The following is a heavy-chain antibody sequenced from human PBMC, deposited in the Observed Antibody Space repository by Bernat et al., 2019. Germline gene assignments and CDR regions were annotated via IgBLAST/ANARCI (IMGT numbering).Heavy chain of an antibody. CDR3: ARDDATGTTEYAFDI. V-gene: IGHV1-18*01. D-gene: IGHD1-1*01. CDR1: GYTFTSYG. Sequence: QVQLVQSGAEVKKPGASVKVSCKASGYTFTSYGISWVRQAPGQGLEWMGWISAYKGNTNYAQKIQGRVTMTTDTTTSTAYMELRSLSSDDTAVYYCARDDATGTTEYAFDIWGQGTMVTVSS. CDR2: ISAYKGNT. J-gene: IGHJ3*02.